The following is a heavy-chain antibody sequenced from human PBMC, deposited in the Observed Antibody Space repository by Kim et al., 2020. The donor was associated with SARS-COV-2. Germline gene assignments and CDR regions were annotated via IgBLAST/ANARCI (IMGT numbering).Heavy chain of an antibody. J-gene: IGHJ4*02. CDR2: ISYDESNK. CDR3: ARESYGDYVFDY. D-gene: IGHD4-17*01. CDR1: GFTFSSYV. V-gene: IGHV3-30-3*01. Sequence: GGSLRLSCAASGFTFSSYVIHWVRQAPGKGLEWVAIISYDESNKYYADSVKGRFTISRDNSKNTLYLQVNSLRAEDTAVYYCARESYGDYVFDYWGQGTLVTVSS.